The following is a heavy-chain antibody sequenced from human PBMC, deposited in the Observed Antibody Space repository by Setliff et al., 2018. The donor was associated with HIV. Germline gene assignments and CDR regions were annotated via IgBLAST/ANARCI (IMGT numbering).Heavy chain of an antibody. CDR1: GGSISSDY. J-gene: IGHJ1*01. D-gene: IGHD6-19*01. V-gene: IGHV4-39*07. CDR3: AKGGTSGWYSVLYFQH. CDR2: IYYSGDT. Sequence: SETLSLTCTVSGGSISSDYWGWIRQPPGRGLEWIGSIYYSGDTHYNPSLKSRVTISVDMSKNQFSLKLNSLTAADTAVYYCAKGGTSGWYSVLYFQHWGQGTLVTVSS.